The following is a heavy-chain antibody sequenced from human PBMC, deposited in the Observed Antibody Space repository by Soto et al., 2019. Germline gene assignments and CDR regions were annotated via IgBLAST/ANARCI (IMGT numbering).Heavy chain of an antibody. Sequence: VQLVQSGAEVKEPGASVKVSCKASGYALTDHYIHWVRQAPGQGLEWMGWINPDSGGTNFALRFQGSVTMTRDTSISTAYMELSRLTSHDTAVYYCARVPVSDYVWGSYRYTFDYWGQGTLVTVSS. CDR2: INPDSGGT. CDR3: ARVPVSDYVWGSYRYTFDY. J-gene: IGHJ4*02. V-gene: IGHV1-2*02. D-gene: IGHD3-16*02. CDR1: GYALTDHY.